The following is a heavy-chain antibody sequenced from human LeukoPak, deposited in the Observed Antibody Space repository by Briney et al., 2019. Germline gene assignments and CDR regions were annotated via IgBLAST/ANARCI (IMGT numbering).Heavy chain of an antibody. CDR2: LNHSRST. CDR3: ARLLRGGRDTPMVTMIVVRAKSGAFDI. V-gene: IGHV4-34*01. J-gene: IGHJ3*02. Sequence: SETLSLTCAVYGGSFRGYYWSWIRQPPGKGLEWIGELNHSRSTNYNPSLKSRVNISVDTSMHQFSLNLSCVTAADAAVYYCARLLRGGRDTPMVTMIVVRAKSGAFDIGGQGTMVTVSS. CDR1: GGSFRGYY. D-gene: IGHD3-22*01.